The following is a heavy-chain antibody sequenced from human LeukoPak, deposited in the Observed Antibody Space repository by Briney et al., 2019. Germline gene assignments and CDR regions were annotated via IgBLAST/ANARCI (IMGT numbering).Heavy chain of an antibody. J-gene: IGHJ6*02. Sequence: GGSWGPSCAAPGFIFSTYWMTGVRQPPGKGLEGVANIKEDGSESHYVDSVKGRFTISRDNAKNSLYLQMNSLRAEDTAMYFCAKAGLLWFGESWMDVWGQGTTVTVPS. V-gene: IGHV3-7*01. D-gene: IGHD3-10*01. CDR3: AKAGLLWFGESWMDV. CDR1: GFIFSTYW. CDR2: IKEDGSES.